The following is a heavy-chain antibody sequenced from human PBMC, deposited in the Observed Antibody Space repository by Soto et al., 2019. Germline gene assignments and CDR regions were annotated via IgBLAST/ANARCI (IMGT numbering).Heavy chain of an antibody. CDR2: IIPIFGTA. J-gene: IGHJ4*02. V-gene: IGHV1-69*13. CDR3: ARDGALRYNWNDSGYFDY. Sequence: SVKDSYKASRGTFSSYAISWVRQAPGQGLEWMGGIIPIFGTANYAQKFQGRVTITADESTSTAYMELSRLRSEDTAVYYCARDGALRYNWNDSGYFDYWGQGTMVTVSS. CDR1: RGTFSSYA. D-gene: IGHD1-1*01.